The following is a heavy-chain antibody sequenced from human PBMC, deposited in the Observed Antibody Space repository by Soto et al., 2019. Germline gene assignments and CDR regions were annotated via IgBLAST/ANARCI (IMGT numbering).Heavy chain of an antibody. CDR3: ARDRRTGDKIYYTARAL. D-gene: IGHD5-18*01. Sequence: VASVKVSCKASGYTFTSYYMHWVRQAPGQGLEWMGIINPSGGSTSYAQKFQGRVTMTRDTSTSTVYMELSSLRSEDTAVYYCARDRRTGDKIYYTARALWGDGNMVIVSS. V-gene: IGHV1-46*01. CDR2: INPSGGST. CDR1: GYTFTSYY. J-gene: IGHJ4*01.